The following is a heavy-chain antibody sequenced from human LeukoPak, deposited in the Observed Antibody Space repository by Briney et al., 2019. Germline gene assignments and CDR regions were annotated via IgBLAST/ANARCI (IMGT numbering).Heavy chain of an antibody. Sequence: GGSLRLSCAASGFTFSSYAMSWVRQAPGKGLEWVSAISGSGGSTYYADSVKGRFTISRDNSKNTLYLQMNSLRAEDTAVYYCAKGRYYYGSGSYAFDIWGQGTMVTVSS. CDR1: GFTFSSYA. CDR3: AKGRYYYGSGSYAFDI. CDR2: ISGSGGST. D-gene: IGHD3-10*01. J-gene: IGHJ3*02. V-gene: IGHV3-23*01.